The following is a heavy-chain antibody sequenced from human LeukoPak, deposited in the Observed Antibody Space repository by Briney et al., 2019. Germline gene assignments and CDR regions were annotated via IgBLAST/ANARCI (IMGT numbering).Heavy chain of an antibody. J-gene: IGHJ4*02. Sequence: ASVTVSFKASGYTFTDYYIHWVRQAPGQGLEWMAWINPNSGGTSFAQKFRDRVTVTRDTSISTAYMELSRLTSDDTAVYYCATLGLNIVGSTTDFDYWGQGTLVTVSS. D-gene: IGHD1-26*01. CDR3: ATLGLNIVGSTTDFDY. CDR2: INPNSGGT. CDR1: GYTFTDYY. V-gene: IGHV1-2*02.